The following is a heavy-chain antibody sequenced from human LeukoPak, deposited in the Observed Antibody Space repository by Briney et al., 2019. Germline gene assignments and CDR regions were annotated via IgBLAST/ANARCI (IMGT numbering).Heavy chain of an antibody. CDR2: ISGSGGST. V-gene: IGHV3-23*01. CDR3: AKVLPDYGDYWVYYYYGMDV. J-gene: IGHJ6*02. CDR1: GFTFSSYA. D-gene: IGHD4-17*01. Sequence: GGSLRLSCAASGFTFSSYAMSWVRQAPGKGLEWVSAISGSGGSTYYADSVKGRFTISRDNSKNTLYLQMNSLRAEDTAVYYCAKVLPDYGDYWVYYYYGMDVWGQGTTVTVSS.